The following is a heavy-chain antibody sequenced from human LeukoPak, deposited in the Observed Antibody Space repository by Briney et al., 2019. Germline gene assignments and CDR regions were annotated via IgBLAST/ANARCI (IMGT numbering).Heavy chain of an antibody. V-gene: IGHV3-23*01. D-gene: IGHD4-17*01. Sequence: PGGSLRLSCAASGFTFSSYAMSWVRQAPGKGLEWVSAIVGGGDNTYYADVVKGRFTISRDNSKDTLYLQMNSLRAEDTAVYYCAKRPSDYGDYVSYFDYWGQGTLVTVSS. CDR3: AKRPSDYGDYVSYFDY. CDR2: IVGGGDNT. J-gene: IGHJ4*02. CDR1: GFTFSSYA.